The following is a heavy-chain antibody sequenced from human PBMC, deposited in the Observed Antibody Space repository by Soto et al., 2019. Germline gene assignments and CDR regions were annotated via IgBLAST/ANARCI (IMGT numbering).Heavy chain of an antibody. J-gene: IGHJ5*02. CDR1: GGSISSGDYY. CDR3: ARDGRYSYGTGAWWFDP. Sequence: QVQLQESGPGLVKPSQTLSLTCTVSGGSISSGDYYWSWIRQPPGKGLEWIGYIYYSGSTNYNPSPKSRVTISVDTSKNQFPLKLSSVTAADTAVYYCARDGRYSYGTGAWWFDPWGQGTLVTVSS. V-gene: IGHV4-30-4*01. CDR2: IYYSGST. D-gene: IGHD5-18*01.